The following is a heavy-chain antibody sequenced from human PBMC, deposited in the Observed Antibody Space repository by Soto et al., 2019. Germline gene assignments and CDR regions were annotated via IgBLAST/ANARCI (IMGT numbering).Heavy chain of an antibody. Sequence: QVQLQESGPGLVKPSETLSLSCSVSGGSISGHYWSWVRQTPGKGLEWIGYMYYSGSTNYNPSLKRQVTISVDTSKNHLSLRLTSVTAADTAVYYCARGPYYDLIWNYYYMDVWGKGTTVTVSS. CDR3: ARGPYYDLIWNYYYMDV. D-gene: IGHD3-16*01. J-gene: IGHJ6*03. CDR2: MYYSGST. CDR1: GGSISGHY. V-gene: IGHV4-59*08.